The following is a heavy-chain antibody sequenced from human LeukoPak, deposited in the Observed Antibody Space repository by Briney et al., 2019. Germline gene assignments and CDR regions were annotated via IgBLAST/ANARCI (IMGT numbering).Heavy chain of an antibody. CDR3: AKSVRRDYYDSSGTFQH. Sequence: PGGSLRLSCAASGFTFSDYYMSWIRQAPGKGLEWVSYISSSGSTIYYADSVKGRFTISRDNSKNTLYLQMNSLRAEDTAVYYCAKSVRRDYYDSSGTFQHWGQGTLVTVSS. D-gene: IGHD3-22*01. V-gene: IGHV3-11*01. CDR1: GFTFSDYY. CDR2: ISSSGSTI. J-gene: IGHJ1*01.